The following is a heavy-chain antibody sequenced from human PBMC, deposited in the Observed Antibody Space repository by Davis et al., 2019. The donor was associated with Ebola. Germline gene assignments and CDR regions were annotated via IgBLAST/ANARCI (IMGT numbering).Heavy chain of an antibody. CDR2: MTGSGYIT. J-gene: IGHJ4*02. V-gene: IGHV3-23*01. CDR1: GFTFSSYG. D-gene: IGHD3-3*01. Sequence: GESLKISCAASGFTFSSYGMHWVRLAPGKGLEWVSLMTGSGYITYYADSVKGRFTISRDNSKNTLYLQMNSLGAEDTAVYYCAKVYWSDYPNYFDYWGQGTLVTVSS. CDR3: AKVYWSDYPNYFDY.